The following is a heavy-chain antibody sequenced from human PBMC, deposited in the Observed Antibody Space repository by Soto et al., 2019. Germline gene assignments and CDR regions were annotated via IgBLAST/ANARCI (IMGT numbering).Heavy chain of an antibody. CDR2: VSSDGNNK. CDR3: AKDRVIQLLPIWPDP. CDR1: GFRFNNYG. V-gene: IGHV3-30*18. J-gene: IGHJ5*02. Sequence: QEHLVKSGGGVVQAGTSLRLSCAASGFRFNNYGMHWVRQAPGKGLEWVAFVSSDGNNKYYADSVKGRFTISRDNSKSTMFLQVDSLRVDDTAIYYCAKDRVIQLLPIWPDPWGQGTLVTVSS. D-gene: IGHD2-2*01.